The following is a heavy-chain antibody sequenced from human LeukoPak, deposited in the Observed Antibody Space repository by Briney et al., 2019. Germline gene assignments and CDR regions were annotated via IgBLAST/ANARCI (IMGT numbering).Heavy chain of an antibody. CDR1: GGTFSNYA. CDR3: ASSRRFGELSSPYDY. CDR2: IITNYGTT. J-gene: IGHJ4*02. V-gene: IGHV1-69*13. Sequence: SVKVSCKASGGTFSNYAISWVRQAPGQGLEWMGGIITNYGTTNYAQKYQGRVTITADETTTTVYMELSSLRSEDTAVYYCASSRRFGELSSPYDYWGQGTLVTVSS. D-gene: IGHD3-10*01.